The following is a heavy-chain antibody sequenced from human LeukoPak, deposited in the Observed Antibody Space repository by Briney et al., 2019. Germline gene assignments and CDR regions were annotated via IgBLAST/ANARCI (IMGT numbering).Heavy chain of an antibody. CDR1: GFTFSSYG. Sequence: GGSLRLSCAASGFTFSSYGMHWVRQAPGKGLEWVAIIWFDGSNKYYADAVRGRFTISRDNSKNTLYLQMNSLRAEDTAVYYCAKHSQNAPDGDYDSSGSPDYWGQGTLVTVAS. J-gene: IGHJ4*02. D-gene: IGHD3-22*01. V-gene: IGHV3-33*06. CDR2: IWFDGSNK. CDR3: AKHSQNAPDGDYDSSGSPDY.